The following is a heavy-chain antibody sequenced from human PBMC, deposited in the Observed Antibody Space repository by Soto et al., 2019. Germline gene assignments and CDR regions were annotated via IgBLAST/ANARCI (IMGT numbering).Heavy chain of an antibody. CDR3: ARESVKISGVDVFDY. D-gene: IGHD3-3*01. Sequence: GGSLRLSCVASGLPVAGSYMAWVRQAPGKGLEWASVIYNDGTTYYSQSVEGRFTISRDTSKNTLYLQMDRLRAEDTAIYYCARESVKISGVDVFDYWGQGALVTVSS. V-gene: IGHV3-53*01. CDR2: IYNDGTT. CDR1: GLPVAGSY. J-gene: IGHJ4*02.